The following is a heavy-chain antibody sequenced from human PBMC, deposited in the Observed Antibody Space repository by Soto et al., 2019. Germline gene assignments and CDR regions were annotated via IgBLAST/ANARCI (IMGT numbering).Heavy chain of an antibody. CDR2: ISGSGGST. CDR1: GFTFSSYA. Sequence: GGSLRLSCAASGFTFSSYAMSWVRQAPGKGLEWVSAISGSGGSTYYADSVKGRFTISRDNSKNTLYLQMNSLRAEDTAVYYCAKYKQWLVRHWYFDLWGRGTLVTSPQ. J-gene: IGHJ2*01. V-gene: IGHV3-23*01. CDR3: AKYKQWLVRHWYFDL. D-gene: IGHD6-19*01.